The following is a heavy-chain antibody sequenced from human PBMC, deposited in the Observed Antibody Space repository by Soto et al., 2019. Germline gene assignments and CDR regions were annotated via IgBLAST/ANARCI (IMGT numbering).Heavy chain of an antibody. Sequence: ASVKVSWKTSGYTFTRYGISWVRQTPGQGLEWMGWISAYNGNTNYAQKLQGRVTMTTDTSTSTAYMELRSLRSDDTAVYYCARVRYSSSWYHRSYYYFGMDVWGQGTTVSRSS. CDR2: ISAYNGNT. CDR3: ARVRYSSSWYHRSYYYFGMDV. J-gene: IGHJ6*02. D-gene: IGHD6-13*01. V-gene: IGHV1-18*04. CDR1: GYTFTRYG.